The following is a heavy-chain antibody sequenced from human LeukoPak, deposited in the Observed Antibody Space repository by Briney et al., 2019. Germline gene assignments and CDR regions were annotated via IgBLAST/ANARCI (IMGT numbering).Heavy chain of an antibody. V-gene: IGHV3-7*01. J-gene: IGHJ3*02. CDR1: GVTFNTYW. CDR3: ARGRSAFDI. CDR2: IKQDGSEK. Sequence: GGSLRLSCAASGVTFNTYWMTWVRQAPGKGLEWVANIKQDGSEKFYVDSVKGRFTISRDNAKNSLSLQVSSLSTEDTAVYYCARGRSAFDIWGQGTMVTVS.